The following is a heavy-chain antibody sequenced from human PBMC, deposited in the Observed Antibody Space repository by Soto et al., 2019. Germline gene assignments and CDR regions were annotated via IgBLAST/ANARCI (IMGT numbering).Heavy chain of an antibody. J-gene: IGHJ5*02. CDR1: GGTFSSYS. Sequence: QVQLVQSGAEVKKPGSSVKVSCEASGGTFSSYSFSWVRQAPGQGLEWMGRVIPILGMANYAQKFQGRVTLTADKATSTVYMELSSLRSEDTAVYYCARGGAVVVPGAVDRHNWFDPWGQGPLVTVSS. CDR3: ARGGAVVVPGAVDRHNWFDP. V-gene: IGHV1-69*02. CDR2: VIPILGMA. D-gene: IGHD2-2*01.